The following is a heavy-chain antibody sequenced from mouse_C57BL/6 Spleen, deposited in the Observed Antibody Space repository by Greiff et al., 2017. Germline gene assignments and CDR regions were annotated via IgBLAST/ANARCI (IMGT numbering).Heavy chain of an antibody. D-gene: IGHD4-1*01. J-gene: IGHJ2*01. CDR1: GYTFTSYW. CDR2: IYPSDSET. V-gene: IGHV1-61*01. CDR3: ARETETEYYFDY. Sequence: QVQLQQPGAELVRPGSSVKLSCKASGYTFTSYWMDWVKQRPGQGLEWIGNIYPSDSETHYNQKFKDKATLTVDKSSSTAYMQLSSLTSEDSAVYYCARETETEYYFDYWGQGTTLTVSS.